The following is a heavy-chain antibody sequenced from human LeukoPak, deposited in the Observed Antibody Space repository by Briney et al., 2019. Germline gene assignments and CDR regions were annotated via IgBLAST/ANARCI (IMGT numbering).Heavy chain of an antibody. J-gene: IGHJ6*03. Sequence: GGSLRLSCAASGFTFSSYAMSWVRQAPGKGLGWVSAIRGSGGSTYYADSVKGRFTISRDNSKSTLYLQMNSLRAEDTAVYYCARVGGWYYMDVWGKGTTVTVSS. CDR3: ARVGGWYYMDV. D-gene: IGHD6-19*01. CDR1: GFTFSSYA. CDR2: IRGSGGST. V-gene: IGHV3-23*01.